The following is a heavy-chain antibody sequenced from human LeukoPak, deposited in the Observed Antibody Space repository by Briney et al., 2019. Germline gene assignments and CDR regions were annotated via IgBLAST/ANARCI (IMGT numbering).Heavy chain of an antibody. CDR2: IKQDGSEK. CDR3: AGWRGGYYYYYGMDV. CDR1: GFTFSSYW. D-gene: IGHD6-19*01. Sequence: GGSLRLSCAASGFTFSSYWMSWVRQAPGKGLEWVANIKQDGSEKYYVDSVKGRFTISRDNAKNSLYLQMNSLRAEDTAVYYCAGWRGGYYYYYGMDVWGQGTTVTVSS. J-gene: IGHJ6*02. V-gene: IGHV3-7*01.